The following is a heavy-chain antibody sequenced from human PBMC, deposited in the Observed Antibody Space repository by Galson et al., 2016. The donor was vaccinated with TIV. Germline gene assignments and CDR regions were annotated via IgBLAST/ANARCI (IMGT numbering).Heavy chain of an antibody. Sequence: ASGYTFSSYGISWVRQAPGQGLEWMGWINAFNDNTHYAQKLQGRVTMTSDTFTSTGYMELRSLKSDDTAVYYCARVSADSSGGAAQFDSWGQGTLVTVSS. CDR3: ARVSADSSGGAAQFDS. D-gene: IGHD6-19*01. CDR1: GYTFSSYG. V-gene: IGHV1-18*01. J-gene: IGHJ4*02. CDR2: INAFNDNT.